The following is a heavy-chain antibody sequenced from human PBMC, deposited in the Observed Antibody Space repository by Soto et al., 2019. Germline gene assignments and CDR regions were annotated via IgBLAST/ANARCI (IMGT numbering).Heavy chain of an antibody. CDR1: GFTFANYA. CDR2: VSAGGDNT. V-gene: IGHV3-23*01. CDR3: AKDRDYYDSSGRNTDY. D-gene: IGHD3-22*01. J-gene: IGHJ4*02. Sequence: PGGSLRLSCTASGFTFANYAMHWVRQAPGKGLEWVSRVSAGGDNTDYADAVKGRFTISRDNSKNTLFLQMTSLRAEDTALYYCAKDRDYYDSSGRNTDYWGQGTLVTVSS.